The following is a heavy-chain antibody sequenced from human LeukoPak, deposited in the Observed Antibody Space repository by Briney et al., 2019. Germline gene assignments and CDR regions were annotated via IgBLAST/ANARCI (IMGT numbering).Heavy chain of an antibody. J-gene: IGHJ3*02. Sequence: SQTLSLTCAXXGXXXXXNSAXXXXXXQSXSRGLEWLGRTYYRSXXXXXYAVSVKSRITINPDTSKNQFSLQLNSVTPEDTAXXYXARERNLDAFDIWGQGTMVTVSS. CDR1: GXXXXXNSAX. CDR2: TYYRSXXXX. D-gene: IGHD1-14*01. CDR3: ARERNLDAFDI. V-gene: IGHV6-1*01.